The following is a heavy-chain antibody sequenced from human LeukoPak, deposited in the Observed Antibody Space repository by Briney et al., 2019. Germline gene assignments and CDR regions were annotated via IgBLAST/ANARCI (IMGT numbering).Heavy chain of an antibody. V-gene: IGHV3-30*14. D-gene: IGHD4-23*01. CDR2: ISYDGSNK. Sequence: GSLRLSCAASRFSFSTHAMFWVRQAPGKGLEWLAFISYDGSNKYYADSVKGRFTISRDNSKNTLYLQMNSLRAEDTAVYYCARRAGGYSHPYDYWGQGILVTVSS. CDR3: ARRAGGYSHPYDY. J-gene: IGHJ4*02. CDR1: RFSFSTHA.